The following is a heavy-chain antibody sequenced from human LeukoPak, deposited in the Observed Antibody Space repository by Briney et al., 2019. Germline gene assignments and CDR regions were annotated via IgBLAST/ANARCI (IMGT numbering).Heavy chain of an antibody. Sequence: PRGSLRLSCAASGFTFSSYAMTWVRQAPGKGLEWVSAISGSGSTIYYADSVKGRFTISRDNAKNSLYLQMNSLRAEDTAVYYCARRRYNWNAIDYWGQGTLVTVSS. CDR3: ARRRYNWNAIDY. V-gene: IGHV3-21*04. D-gene: IGHD1-20*01. CDR1: GFTFSSYA. CDR2: ISGSGSTI. J-gene: IGHJ4*02.